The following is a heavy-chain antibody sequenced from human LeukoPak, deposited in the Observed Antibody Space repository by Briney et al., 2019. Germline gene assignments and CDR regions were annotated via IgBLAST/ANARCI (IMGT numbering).Heavy chain of an antibody. J-gene: IGHJ4*02. D-gene: IGHD6-19*01. CDR3: ARALYSSGWEYYFDY. CDR2: IYYSGSA. V-gene: IGHV4-59*01. CDR1: GGSLSRYY. Sequence: PETLSLTCTLSGGSLSRYYWSWLRQPPRKGLEWIGYIYYSGSANYNPSLTSRVTISVDTSKNQFSLKLSSVSAAETAVYYCARALYSSGWEYYFDYWGQGTVDSVSS.